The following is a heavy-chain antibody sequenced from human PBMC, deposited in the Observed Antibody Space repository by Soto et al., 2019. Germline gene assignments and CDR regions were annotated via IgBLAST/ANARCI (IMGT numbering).Heavy chain of an antibody. V-gene: IGHV1-8*01. CDR2: MSPSSGNT. Sequence: ASVKVSCKASGYTFNMYDINWVRQASGQGPEWMGWMSPSSGNTGYAQKFQGRVTMTRDTSINTAYMELTSLTSDDSAVYYCARVGIGIYYYAGMDVWGQGTTVTVSS. CDR3: ARVGIGIYYYAGMDV. J-gene: IGHJ6*02. CDR1: GYTFNMYD. D-gene: IGHD2-21*01.